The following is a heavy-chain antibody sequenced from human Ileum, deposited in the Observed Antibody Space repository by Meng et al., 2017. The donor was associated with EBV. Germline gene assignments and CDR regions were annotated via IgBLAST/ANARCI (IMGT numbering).Heavy chain of an antibody. V-gene: IGHV4-4*03. CDR2: IYHSGST. Sequence: GSGAGVWLARGALALTCGFSGGCMSRSNWWSWVRQTPGKGLEWMGEIYHSGSTNYNPSLKSRVSISVDKSKNQFSLKLSSVTAADTAVYYCARADKVRFDYWGQGTLVTVSS. CDR3: ARADKVRFDY. J-gene: IGHJ4*02. CDR1: GGCMSRSNW.